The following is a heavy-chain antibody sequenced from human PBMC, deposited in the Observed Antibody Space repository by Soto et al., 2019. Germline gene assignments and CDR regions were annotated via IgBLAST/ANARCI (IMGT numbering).Heavy chain of an antibody. CDR2: IYYSGST. V-gene: IGHV4-59*08. Sequence: SETLSLTCPVSCGSISSYYWSWIRQPPGKGLEWIGYIYYSGSTKYNPSLKSRVTISVDTSKNQFSMKLSSVTAADTAVYYCARPSGGGWFGELLTPDAFDIWGQGTMVT. J-gene: IGHJ3*02. CDR3: ARPSGGGWFGELLTPDAFDI. D-gene: IGHD3-10*01. CDR1: CGSISSYY.